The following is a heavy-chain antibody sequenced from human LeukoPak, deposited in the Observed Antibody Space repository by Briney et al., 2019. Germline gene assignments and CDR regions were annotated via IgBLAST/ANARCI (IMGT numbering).Heavy chain of an antibody. CDR2: IYYSGST. V-gene: IGHV4-39*01. Sequence: PSETLSLTCSVSGGSISSSNYYWGWIRQPPGKGLEWIGSIYYSGSTYYSPSLQSRVTISVDRSKNQFSLKLSSVTAADTAVHYCARQGSPGWRIDAFDIWGQGTLVTVSS. CDR1: GGSISSSNYY. J-gene: IGHJ3*02. D-gene: IGHD6-19*01. CDR3: ARQGSPGWRIDAFDI.